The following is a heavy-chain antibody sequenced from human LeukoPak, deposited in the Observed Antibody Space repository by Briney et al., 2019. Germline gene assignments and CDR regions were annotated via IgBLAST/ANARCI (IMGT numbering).Heavy chain of an antibody. J-gene: IGHJ4*02. Sequence: VGSLRLSCAASGFIFSSFSMNWVRQAPGKGLEWVSSISSSSSYMYYADSVRGRFTISRDNAKKSLYLQMSSLRAEDTAVYYCARDKVSVVAAIDSWGQGTLVTVSS. V-gene: IGHV3-21*01. D-gene: IGHD2-15*01. CDR2: ISSSSSYM. CDR1: GFIFSSFS. CDR3: ARDKVSVVAAIDS.